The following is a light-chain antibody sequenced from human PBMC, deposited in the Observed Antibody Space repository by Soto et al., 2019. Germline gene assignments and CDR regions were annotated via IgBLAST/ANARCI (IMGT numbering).Light chain of an antibody. CDR3: QQYSKWPRT. CDR1: QSVDSS. J-gene: IGKJ1*01. CDR2: GAS. Sequence: EVVMTQSPAILSLSPGERATLSCRASQSVDSSLAWYQQKPGQAPRLLIHGASTRAPDIPARFIGSGSGTEFTLTISSLQSEDFAVYYCQQYSKWPRTFGQGTKVDI. V-gene: IGKV3-15*01.